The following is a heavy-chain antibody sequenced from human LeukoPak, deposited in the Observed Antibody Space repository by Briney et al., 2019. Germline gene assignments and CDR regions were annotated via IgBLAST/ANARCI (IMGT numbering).Heavy chain of an antibody. V-gene: IGHV4-59*01. D-gene: IGHD2-2*01. CDR2: IYYSGST. CDR1: GGSISSYY. Sequence: SETLSLTCTVSGGSISSYYWSWIRQPPGKGLEWIGYIYYSGSTNYNPSLESRVTISVDTSKNQFPLKLSSVTAADTAVYYCARVPGYCSSTSCFLWYFDLWGRGTLVTVSS. J-gene: IGHJ2*01. CDR3: ARVPGYCSSTSCFLWYFDL.